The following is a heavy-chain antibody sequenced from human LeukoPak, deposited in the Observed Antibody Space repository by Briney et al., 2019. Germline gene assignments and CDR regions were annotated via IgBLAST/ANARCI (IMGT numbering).Heavy chain of an antibody. V-gene: IGHV4-4*07. CDR1: GGSIDSYS. D-gene: IGHD1-7*01. Sequence: KASETLSLTCTVSGGSIDSYSWSWIRQPAGKGLEWIGRIFTSGATFYNPSLKTRVTMSIATSKNQFSLKLSSVTAADTAVYYCARVHWNYDGLAWFDPWGQGTLVTVSS. CDR2: IFTSGAT. CDR3: ARVHWNYDGLAWFDP. J-gene: IGHJ5*02.